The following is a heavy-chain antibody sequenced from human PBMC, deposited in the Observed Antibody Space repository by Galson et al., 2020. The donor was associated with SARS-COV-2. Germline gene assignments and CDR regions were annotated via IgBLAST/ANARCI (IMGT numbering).Heavy chain of an antibody. D-gene: IGHD3-10*01. Sequence: ASVKVSCKASGYTFTSYDINWVRQATGQGLEWMGWMNPNSGNTGYAQKFQGRVTMTRNTSISTAYMELSSLRSEDTAVYYCARMGSGSYYTPRYYYGMDVWGQGTTVTVSS. J-gene: IGHJ6*02. CDR3: ARMGSGSYYTPRYYYGMDV. CDR2: MNPNSGNT. CDR1: GYTFTSYD. V-gene: IGHV1-8*01.